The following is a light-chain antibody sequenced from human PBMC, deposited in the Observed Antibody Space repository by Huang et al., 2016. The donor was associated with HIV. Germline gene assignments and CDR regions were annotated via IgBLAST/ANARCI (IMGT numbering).Light chain of an antibody. CDR3: QRYNDWLSLT. CDR1: QSVGSN. Sequence: EAVMTQSPATLSVSPGERATLSCRASQSVGSNLAWYQQRPRQAPTLLIVGASMRATGVPVRFSGSRSGTDFTRTISSLQSADFAIYYCQRYNDWLSLTFGGGTRVEIK. J-gene: IGKJ4*01. CDR2: GAS. V-gene: IGKV3-15*01.